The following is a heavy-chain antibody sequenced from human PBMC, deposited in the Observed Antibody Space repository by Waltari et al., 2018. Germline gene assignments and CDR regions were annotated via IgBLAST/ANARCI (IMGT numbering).Heavy chain of an antibody. J-gene: IGHJ5*02. CDR3: ARGLTTLDL. V-gene: IGHV3-48*04. CDR1: GFTFRDDG. CDR2: ISGSDNAI. Sequence: VQLVESGGGFVQPGGSPRLSCAASGFTFRDDGMNWVRQAPGKGLEWISYISGSDNAIYDANWVRGRFTISRDNAKDSLYLQMNNLRGDDTAVYYCARGLTTLDLWGQGTLVTVSS.